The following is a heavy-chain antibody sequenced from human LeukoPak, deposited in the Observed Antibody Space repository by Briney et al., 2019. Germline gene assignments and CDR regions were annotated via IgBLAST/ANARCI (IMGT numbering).Heavy chain of an antibody. CDR2: ISYSGGTT. J-gene: IGHJ4*02. D-gene: IGHD3-10*01. CDR3: AKDGVVRGLGPYYFDS. V-gene: IGHV3-23*01. CDR1: GFTFSSYA. Sequence: GGSLRLSCAASGFTFSSYAVSWVRQAPGKGLEWVSTISYSGGTTYHTDSVKGRFTISRDISKNTVYLQMNSLKAEDTAVYYCAKDGVVRGLGPYYFDSWGQGSLVTVSS.